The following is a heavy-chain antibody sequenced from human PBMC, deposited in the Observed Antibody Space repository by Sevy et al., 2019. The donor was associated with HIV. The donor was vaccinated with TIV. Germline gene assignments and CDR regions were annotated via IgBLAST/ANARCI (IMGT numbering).Heavy chain of an antibody. Sequence: GGSLRLSCAASGFSFSGYVMNWVRQAPGKGLERVSSISGRDSSTYYADSVRGRFIISRDNSENTLYLQMNGLRAEDTAVYYCAKVTLWELLAAHDAFGVWRQGTMVTVSS. CDR3: AKVTLWELLAAHDAFGV. V-gene: IGHV3-23*01. J-gene: IGHJ3*01. D-gene: IGHD1-26*01. CDR2: ISGRDSST. CDR1: GFSFSGYV.